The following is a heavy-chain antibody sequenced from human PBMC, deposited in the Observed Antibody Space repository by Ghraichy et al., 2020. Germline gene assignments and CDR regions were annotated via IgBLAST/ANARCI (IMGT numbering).Heavy chain of an antibody. J-gene: IGHJ6*03. CDR2: TYYRSKWYH. CDR1: GDSVSTNSAA. Sequence: SQTLSLTCAVSGDSVSTNSAAWSLIRQSPSRGLEWLGKTYYRSKWYHDYAVSLKSRITINADIPKNQFSLQLNSVTPEDTAVYYCARDRNPGGGFYYMDVWGKGTTVIVSS. D-gene: IGHD2-15*01. CDR3: ARDRNPGGGFYYMDV. V-gene: IGHV6-1*01.